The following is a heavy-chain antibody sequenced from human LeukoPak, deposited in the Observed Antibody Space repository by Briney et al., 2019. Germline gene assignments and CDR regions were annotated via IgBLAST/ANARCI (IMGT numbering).Heavy chain of an antibody. Sequence: GGSLRLSCAASGFTVSSNYMSWVRQAPGKGLEWVSVIYSGGSTYYADSVKGRFTISRDNSKNTLYLQMNSLRAEDTAVYYCAREVPPYYYDSSGYSPYYFGYWGQGTLVTVSS. D-gene: IGHD3-22*01. V-gene: IGHV3-66*01. J-gene: IGHJ4*02. CDR2: IYSGGST. CDR3: AREVPPYYYDSSGYSPYYFGY. CDR1: GFTVSSNY.